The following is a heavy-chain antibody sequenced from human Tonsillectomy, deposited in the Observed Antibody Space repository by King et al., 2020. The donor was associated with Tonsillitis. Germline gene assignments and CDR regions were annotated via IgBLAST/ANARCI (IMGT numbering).Heavy chain of an antibody. V-gene: IGHV3-21*01. CDR1: GFTFSTYS. CDR2: ITISSHYI. Sequence: VQLVESGGGLVKPGGSLRLSCAASGFTFSTYSMIWVRQPPGKGLEWASSITISSHYIYYADSVKGRFTISRDNAKNSLFLQMNSLRAEDTAVYYCARGAAAAGTFAMDVWGQGTTVTVSS. CDR3: ARGAAAAGTFAMDV. J-gene: IGHJ6*02. D-gene: IGHD6-13*01.